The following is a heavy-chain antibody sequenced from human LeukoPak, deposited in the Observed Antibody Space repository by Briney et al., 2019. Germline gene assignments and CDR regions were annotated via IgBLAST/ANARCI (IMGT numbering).Heavy chain of an antibody. J-gene: IGHJ4*02. CDR1: GFTFSSYA. CDR2: ISGSGGST. Sequence: GGSLRLSCAASGFTFSSYAMSWVRQAPGKGPEWVSAISGSGGSTYYADSVKGRFTISRDNSKNTLYLQMNSLRAEDTAVYYCAKDSGPLQYYFDYWGQGTLVTVSS. V-gene: IGHV3-23*01. D-gene: IGHD2-15*01. CDR3: AKDSGPLQYYFDY.